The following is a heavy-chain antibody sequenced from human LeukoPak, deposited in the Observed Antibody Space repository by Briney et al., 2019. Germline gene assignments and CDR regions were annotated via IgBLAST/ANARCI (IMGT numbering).Heavy chain of an antibody. D-gene: IGHD4-11*01. CDR2: VIPIFGTA. CDR3: ARAYSNYGWFDP. CDR1: GGTFSSYA. V-gene: IGHV1-69*05. J-gene: IGHJ5*02. Sequence: SVKVSCKASGGTFSSYAISWVRQAPGQGLEWMGGVIPIFGTANYAQKFQGRVTITTDESTSTAYMELSSLRSEDTAVYYCARAYSNYGWFDPWGQGTLVTVSS.